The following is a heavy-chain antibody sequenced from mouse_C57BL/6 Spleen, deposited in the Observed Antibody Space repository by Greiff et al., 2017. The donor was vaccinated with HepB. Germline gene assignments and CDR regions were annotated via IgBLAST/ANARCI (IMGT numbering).Heavy chain of an antibody. V-gene: IGHV14-1*01. CDR3: SRDRYWYFDV. D-gene: IGHD3-2*01. Sequence: VQLQQSGAKLVRPGASVKLSCTASGFNIKDYYMHWVKQRPEQGLEWIGRIDPEDGDTEYAPKFQGKATMTADTSSNTAYLQLSSLTSEDTAVYYCSRDRYWYFDVWGTGTTVTVSS. CDR2: IDPEDGDT. J-gene: IGHJ1*03. CDR1: GFNIKDYY.